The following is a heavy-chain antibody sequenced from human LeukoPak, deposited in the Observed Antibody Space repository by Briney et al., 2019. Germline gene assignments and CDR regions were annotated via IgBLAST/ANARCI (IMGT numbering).Heavy chain of an antibody. CDR2: IIPIFGTA. J-gene: IGHJ6*03. Sequence: SVKVSCKASGGTFSSYAISWVRQAPGQGLEWMGGIIPIFGTANYAQKFQGRVTITADESTSTAYMELSSLRSEDTAVYYCARSAARLNYYYYMDVWGKGTTVTVSS. CDR3: ARSAARLNYYYYMDV. V-gene: IGHV1-69*01. CDR1: GGTFSSYA. D-gene: IGHD6-6*01.